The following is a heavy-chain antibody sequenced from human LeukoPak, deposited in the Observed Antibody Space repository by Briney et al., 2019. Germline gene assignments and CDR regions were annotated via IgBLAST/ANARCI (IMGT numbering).Heavy chain of an antibody. CDR3: ATDYSSSGVDI. D-gene: IGHD6-13*01. CDR2: FDPEDGET. Sequence: ASVKVSCKPSGYTFTAYYMHWVRQAPGQGLEWMGGFDPEDGETIYAQKFQGRVTMTEDTSTDTAYMELSSLRSEDTAVYYCATDYSSSGVDIWGRGTLVTVSS. J-gene: IGHJ2*01. CDR1: GYTFTAYY. V-gene: IGHV1-24*01.